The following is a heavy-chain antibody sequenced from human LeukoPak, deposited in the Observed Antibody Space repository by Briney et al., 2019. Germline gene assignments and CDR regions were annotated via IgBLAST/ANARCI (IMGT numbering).Heavy chain of an antibody. CDR3: ARGGALVGATTQLADY. V-gene: IGHV1-2*02. J-gene: IGHJ4*02. CDR2: INPNSGGT. CDR1: GYTFTGYY. Sequence: ASVKVSCKASGYTFTGYYMHWVRQAPGQGLERMGWINPNSGGTNYAQKFQGRVTMTRDTSISTAYMELSRLRSDDTAVYYCARGGALVGATTQLADYWGQGTLVTVSS. D-gene: IGHD1-26*01.